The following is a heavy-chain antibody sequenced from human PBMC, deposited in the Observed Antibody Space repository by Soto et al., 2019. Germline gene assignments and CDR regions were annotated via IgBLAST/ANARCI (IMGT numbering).Heavy chain of an antibody. CDR1: GFTFHNYW. Sequence: GSLRLSCAASGFTFHNYWMGWVRQTPDKGLEWVANIKPDGSDKYYVDSVKGRFTISRDNAKNSLYLQMNSLRAEDTAVYYCARENYFDYWGQGTLVTVSS. J-gene: IGHJ4*02. V-gene: IGHV3-7*01. CDR2: IKPDGSDK. CDR3: ARENYFDY.